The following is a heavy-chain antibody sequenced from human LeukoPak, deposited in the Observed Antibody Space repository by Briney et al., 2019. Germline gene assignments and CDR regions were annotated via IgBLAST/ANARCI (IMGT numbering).Heavy chain of an antibody. CDR2: INSNSGGV. J-gene: IGHJ3*02. CDR1: GYTFTGYY. CDR3: ARYLAAPYDAFDI. V-gene: IGHV1-2*02. D-gene: IGHD2-15*01. Sequence: ASVKVSCKASGYTFTGYYMHWVRQAPGQGLEWMGWINSNSGGVHYAQNFQGRVTMTRDTSISTAYMDLTRLRYDGTAVYFCARYLAAPYDAFDIWGQGTTVTVSS.